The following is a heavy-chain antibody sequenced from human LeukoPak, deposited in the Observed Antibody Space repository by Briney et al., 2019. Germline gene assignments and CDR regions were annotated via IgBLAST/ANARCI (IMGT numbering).Heavy chain of an antibody. CDR2: ISAYNGNT. CDR1: GYTFTSYG. D-gene: IGHD3-22*01. J-gene: IGHJ4*02. Sequence: ASVKVSCKASGYTFTSYGISWVRQAPGQGLEWMGWISAYNGNTNYAQKLQGRVTMTTDTSTSTAYTELRSLRSDDTAVYYCARSGEYYYDLQGNYWGQGTLVTVSS. CDR3: ARSGEYYYDLQGNY. V-gene: IGHV1-18*01.